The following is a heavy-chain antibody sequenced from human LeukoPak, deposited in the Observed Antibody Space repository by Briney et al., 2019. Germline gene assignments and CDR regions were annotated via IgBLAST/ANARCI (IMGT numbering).Heavy chain of an antibody. CDR2: IRIDGDT. J-gene: IGHJ4*02. CDR3: ARDARVGDPFDY. CDR1: GFTFSNYW. D-gene: IGHD4-17*01. V-gene: IGHV3-74*01. Sequence: GGSLRLSCAASGFTFSNYWMHWVRHAPGTGLVWVSRIRIDGDTSYADSVRGRFTISRDNSKNTLYLKMNSLRVEDTAVYYCARDARVGDPFDYWGQGTLVTVSS.